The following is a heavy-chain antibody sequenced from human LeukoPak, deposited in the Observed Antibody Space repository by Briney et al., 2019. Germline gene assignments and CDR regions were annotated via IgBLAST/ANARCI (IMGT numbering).Heavy chain of an antibody. D-gene: IGHD1-26*01. J-gene: IGHJ4*02. CDR3: ARVGAWDLQRVFDH. CDR1: GCTFSDYL. CDR2: IKQDGSES. V-gene: IGHV3-7*01. Sequence: GGSLRLSCAAAGCTFSDYLMTWVRQFPGQGLEWVANIKQDGSESYYVDYVKGRFTISRDNAKQSLYLDMDSLRVEDTAVYYCARVGAWDLQRVFDHWGQGALVTVSS.